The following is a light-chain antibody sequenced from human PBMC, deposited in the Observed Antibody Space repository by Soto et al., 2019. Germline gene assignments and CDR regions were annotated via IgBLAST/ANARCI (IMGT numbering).Light chain of an antibody. CDR1: SSDVAAYNY. CDR3: SSYTTSNTPLYV. Sequence: QSALTQPASVSGSPGQSITISCTGTSSDVAAYNYVSWFQHHAGKAPKLMLYDVNNRPSGVSNRFSGSKSGNTASLTISGLQVTDEADYYCSSYTTSNTPLYVFGTGTKLTVL. CDR2: DVN. V-gene: IGLV2-14*03. J-gene: IGLJ1*01.